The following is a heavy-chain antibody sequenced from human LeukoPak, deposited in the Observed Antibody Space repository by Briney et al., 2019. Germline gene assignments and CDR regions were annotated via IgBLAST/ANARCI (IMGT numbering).Heavy chain of an antibody. Sequence: GGSLRLSCAVSGFTFSSYGMHWVSQAPGKGLEWEAVFCYDGSCNYYAGSVKGRFSNYSDNSNNVVYLQMNRLRVEDTALYYCAKGYSYARDGGSPFDYWGQGTLVTVSS. CDR2: FCYDGSCN. V-gene: IGHV3-33*06. CDR1: GFTFSSYG. CDR3: AKGYSYARDGGSPFDY. J-gene: IGHJ4*02. D-gene: IGHD5-18*01.